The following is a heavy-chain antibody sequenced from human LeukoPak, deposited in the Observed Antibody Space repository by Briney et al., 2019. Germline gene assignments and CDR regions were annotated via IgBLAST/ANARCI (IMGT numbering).Heavy chain of an antibody. CDR3: ARDHLAVTTAYYYYGMDV. D-gene: IGHD4-17*01. Sequence: SVKVSCKASGGTFSSYAISWVRQAPGQGLEWMGGIIPIFGTANYAQKFQGRVTITTDESTSTAYMELSSLRSEDTAVYYCARDHLAVTTAYYYYGMDVWGQGTTVTVSS. V-gene: IGHV1-69*05. J-gene: IGHJ6*02. CDR2: IIPIFGTA. CDR1: GGTFSSYA.